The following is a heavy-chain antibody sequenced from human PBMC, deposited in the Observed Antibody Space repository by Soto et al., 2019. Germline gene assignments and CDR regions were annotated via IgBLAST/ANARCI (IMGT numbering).Heavy chain of an antibody. CDR3: ARDPSITMIVVVKGYGMDV. CDR1: GGTFSSYA. D-gene: IGHD3-22*01. V-gene: IGHV1-69*13. J-gene: IGHJ6*02. CDR2: IIPIFGTA. Sequence: SVKVSCKASGGTFSSYAISWVRQAPGQGLEWMGGIIPIFGTANYAQKFQGRVTITADESTSTAYMELSSLRSEDTAVYYCARDPSITMIVVVKGYGMDVWGQGTTVTVSS.